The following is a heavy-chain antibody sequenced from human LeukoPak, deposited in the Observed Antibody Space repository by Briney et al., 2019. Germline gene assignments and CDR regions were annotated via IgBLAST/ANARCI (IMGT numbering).Heavy chain of an antibody. CDR3: AMGTYYDFWSGYYKFDP. CDR1: GYTFTSYA. Sequence: ASVKVSCKASGYTFTSYAMHWVRQAPGQRLEWMGWINAGNGNTKYSQKFQGRVTITRDTSTSTAYMELSSLRSEDTAVYYCAMGTYYDFWSGYYKFDPWGQGTLVTVSS. V-gene: IGHV1-3*01. J-gene: IGHJ5*02. D-gene: IGHD3-3*01. CDR2: INAGNGNT.